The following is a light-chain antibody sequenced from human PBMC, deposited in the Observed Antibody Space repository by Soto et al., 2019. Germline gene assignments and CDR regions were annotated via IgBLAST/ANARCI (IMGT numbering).Light chain of an antibody. J-gene: IGLJ2*01. CDR3: SSYASSSTLV. CDR2: DVS. CDR1: SSDVGGYDY. V-gene: IGLV2-14*01. Sequence: QSALTQPASVSGSPGQSITISCTGTSSDVGGYDYVSWYQQHPGKVPKLMIYDVSSRPSGVSNRFSGSKSGNTASLTISGLQAEDEADYYCSSYASSSTLVFGGGPQLTVL.